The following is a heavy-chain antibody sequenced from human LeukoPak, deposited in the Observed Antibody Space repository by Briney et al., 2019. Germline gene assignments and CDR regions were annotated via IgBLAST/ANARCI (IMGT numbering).Heavy chain of an antibody. CDR2: INHSGST. Sequence: SETLSLTCAVYGGSFSGYYWSWIRQPPGKGLEWIGEINHSGSTNYNPSLKSRVTISVDTSNNQFSLKLNSVTAADTAVYYCGRVPAMFTIFDQWAKETLVPFSS. V-gene: IGHV4-34*01. CDR1: GGSFSGYY. J-gene: IGHJ4*02. D-gene: IGHD5-18*01. CDR3: GRVPAMFTIFDQ.